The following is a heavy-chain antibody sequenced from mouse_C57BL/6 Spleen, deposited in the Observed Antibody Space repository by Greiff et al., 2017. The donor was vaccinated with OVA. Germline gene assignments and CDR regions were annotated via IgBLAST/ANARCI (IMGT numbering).Heavy chain of an antibody. CDR3: ARRGIYYYGSSLDY. CDR1: GYTFTSYW. V-gene: IGHV1-55*01. D-gene: IGHD1-1*01. CDR2: IYPGSGST. Sequence: VQLQQPGAELVKPGASVKMSCKASGYTFTSYWITWVKQRPGQGLEWIGDIYPGSGSTNYNEKFKSKATLTVDTSSSTAYMQLSSLTSEDSAVYYCARRGIYYYGSSLDYWGQGTTLTVSS. J-gene: IGHJ2*01.